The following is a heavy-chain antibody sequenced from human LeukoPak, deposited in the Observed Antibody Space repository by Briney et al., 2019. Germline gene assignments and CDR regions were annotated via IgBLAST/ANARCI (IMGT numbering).Heavy chain of an antibody. CDR3: ARDLEMATISSATV. V-gene: IGHV1-2*02. Sequence: GASVKVSCKASGYTFTGYYMHWVRRAPGQGLEWMGWINPNSGGTNYAQKFQGRVTMTRDTSISTAYMELSRLRSDDTAVYYCARDLEMATISSATVWGQGTLVTVSS. D-gene: IGHD5-24*01. CDR2: INPNSGGT. CDR1: GYTFTGYY. J-gene: IGHJ4*02.